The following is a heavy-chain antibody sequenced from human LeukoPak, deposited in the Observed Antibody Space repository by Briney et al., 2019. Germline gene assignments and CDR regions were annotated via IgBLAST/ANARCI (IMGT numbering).Heavy chain of an antibody. Sequence: SETLSLTCTVSGGSISSYYWSWIRQPAGKGLEWIGRIYSTGSTNYNPSLKSRGAISVDTSKNQFSLRLRSVTAADTAVYYCARQIASAGTVGFDFWGQGALVTVSS. V-gene: IGHV4-4*07. CDR3: ARQIASAGTVGFDF. J-gene: IGHJ4*02. CDR2: IYSTGST. D-gene: IGHD6-13*01. CDR1: GGSISSYY.